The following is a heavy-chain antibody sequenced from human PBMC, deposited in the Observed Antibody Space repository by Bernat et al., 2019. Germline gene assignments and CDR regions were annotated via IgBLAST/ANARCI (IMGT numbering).Heavy chain of an antibody. CDR3: ARDLYPTVTTYYFDY. CDR2: IWYDGSNK. J-gene: IGHJ4*02. CDR1: GFTFSSYG. D-gene: IGHD4-17*01. Sequence: VQLVESGGGVVQPGRSLRLSCAASGFTFSSYGMHWVRQAPGKGLEWVAVIWYDGSNKYYADSVKGRFTISRDNSKNTLYLQMNSLRAEDTAVYYCARDLYPTVTTYYFDYWGQGTLVTVSS. V-gene: IGHV3-33*01.